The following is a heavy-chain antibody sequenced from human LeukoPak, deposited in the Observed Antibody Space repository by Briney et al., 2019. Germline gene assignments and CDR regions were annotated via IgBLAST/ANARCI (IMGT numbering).Heavy chain of an antibody. CDR3: ARHAAETGYYFDY. Sequence: SETLPLTCTVSGGSLSGYYWSWIRQPPGKELEWIGYIHHSGTTNYSPSLKSRVTISVDKSKNQFSLKLTSVTAADTAVYYCARHAAETGYYFDYWGQGTLVTVSS. D-gene: IGHD6-25*01. V-gene: IGHV4-59*08. CDR2: IHHSGTT. J-gene: IGHJ4*02. CDR1: GGSLSGYY.